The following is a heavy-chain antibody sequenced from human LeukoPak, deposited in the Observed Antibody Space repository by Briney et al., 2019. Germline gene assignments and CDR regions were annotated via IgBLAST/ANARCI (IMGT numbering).Heavy chain of an antibody. D-gene: IGHD4-17*01. V-gene: IGHV4-59*01. CDR1: GGSISSYY. CDR3: ARSTVSEADYDY. J-gene: IGHJ4*02. CDR2: IYYSGST. Sequence: SETLSLTCTVSGGSISSYYWSWIRQPPGKGLEWIGYIYYSGSTNYNPSLKSRVTISVDTSKNQFSLKLSSVTAADTAVYYCARSTVSEADYDYWGQGTLVTVSS.